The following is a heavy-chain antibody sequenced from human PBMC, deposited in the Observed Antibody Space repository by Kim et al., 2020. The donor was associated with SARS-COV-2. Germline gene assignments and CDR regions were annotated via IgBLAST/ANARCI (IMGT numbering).Heavy chain of an antibody. Sequence: GGSLRLSCAASGFTFSSYAMSWVRQAPGKGLEWVSAISGSGGSTYYADSVKGRFTISRDNSKNTLYLQMNSLRAEDTAVYYCAKVRHSEVEMATGGYAFDIWGQGTMVTVSS. CDR2: ISGSGGST. J-gene: IGHJ3*02. D-gene: IGHD2-21*01. V-gene: IGHV3-23*01. CDR3: AKVRHSEVEMATGGYAFDI. CDR1: GFTFSSYA.